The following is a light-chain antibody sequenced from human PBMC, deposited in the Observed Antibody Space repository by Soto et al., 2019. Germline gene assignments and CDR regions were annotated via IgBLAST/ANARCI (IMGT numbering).Light chain of an antibody. CDR2: GAS. CDR1: QSVSSD. CDR3: QQYNNWPPIT. Sequence: EIVMTQSPATLSVSPGERATLSCRASQSVSSDLAWYQQKPGQAPRLLISGASTRATGIPGRFSGSGSGTEFTLTISSLQSEDFAVYYCQQYNNWPPITFGQGTRLEIK. J-gene: IGKJ5*01. V-gene: IGKV3-15*01.